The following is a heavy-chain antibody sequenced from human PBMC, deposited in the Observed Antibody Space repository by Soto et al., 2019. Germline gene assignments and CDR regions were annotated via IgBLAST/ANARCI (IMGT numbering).Heavy chain of an antibody. CDR2: IYHSGST. Sequence: QVQLQESGPGLVKPSGTLSLTCAVSGGSISSINWWSWVRQPPGKGLEWIGEIYHSGSTNYNPSLKRRVTISVDKSKNQFSLKLSSVTAADTAVYYCARVSGSYYYGMDVWGQGTTVTVSS. J-gene: IGHJ6*02. D-gene: IGHD3-10*01. CDR1: GGSISSINW. CDR3: ARVSGSYYYGMDV. V-gene: IGHV4-4*02.